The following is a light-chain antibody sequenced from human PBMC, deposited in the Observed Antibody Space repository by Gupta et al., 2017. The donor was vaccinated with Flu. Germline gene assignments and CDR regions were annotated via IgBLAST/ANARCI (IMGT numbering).Light chain of an antibody. CDR1: QSINSDY. CDR2: GAS. Sequence: EVVLTQSPASLSLSPGERATLSCRTSQSINSDYLAWYQQRPGQAPRLLIYGASNRATGIPDRFSGSGSATDFTLTINRLEPEDFALYYCHRDGVSLWTFGQGTRVEVK. V-gene: IGKV3-20*01. CDR3: HRDGVSLWT. J-gene: IGKJ1*01.